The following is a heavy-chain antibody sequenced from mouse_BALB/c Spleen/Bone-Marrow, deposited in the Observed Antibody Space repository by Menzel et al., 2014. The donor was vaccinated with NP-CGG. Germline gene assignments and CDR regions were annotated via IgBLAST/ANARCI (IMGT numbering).Heavy chain of an antibody. CDR2: INPYNGGT. CDR1: GYTFTRYY. V-gene: IGHV1-53*01. J-gene: IGHJ2*01. CDR3: SLLGDY. Sequence: VKLQESGAELVKPGASVKLSCKASGYTFTRYYMYWVKQRPGQGLEWIGGINPYNGGTHFNEKFKSKATLTVDKSSSTAYMQLNSLTSEDSAVYYCSLLGDYWGQGTPLPVSS. D-gene: IGHD1-1*01.